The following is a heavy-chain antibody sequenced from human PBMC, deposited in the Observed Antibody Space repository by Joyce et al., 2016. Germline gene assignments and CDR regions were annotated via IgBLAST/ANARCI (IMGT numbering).Heavy chain of an antibody. D-gene: IGHD3-22*01. J-gene: IGHJ6*02. CDR3: ARSDYYDSSGFFHYYYYGMDV. V-gene: IGHV1-18*04. Sequence: QVQLVQSGAEVKKPGASVKVSCKASGYTFTNYGITWVRQAPGQGLEGMGWISTDNGDTKYAQKLQGRVTMTTDASTATAYMELRSLRSDDTAVYYCARSDYYDSSGFFHYYYYGMDVWGQGTTVTVSS. CDR2: ISTDNGDT. CDR1: GYTFTNYG.